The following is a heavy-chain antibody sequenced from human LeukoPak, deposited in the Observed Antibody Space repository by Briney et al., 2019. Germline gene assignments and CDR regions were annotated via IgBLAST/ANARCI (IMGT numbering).Heavy chain of an antibody. V-gene: IGHV1-3*03. CDR1: GYTFTSYA. J-gene: IGHJ4*02. CDR2: INAGNGNT. D-gene: IGHD3-22*01. CDR3: AIGKWYYYDSSGVETAFDY. Sequence: GASVKVSCKASGYTFTSYAMHWVRQAPGQRLEWMGWINAGNGNTKYSQEFQGRVTITRDTSASTAYMELSSLRSEDMAVYYCAIGKWYYYDSSGVETAFDYWGQGTLVTVSS.